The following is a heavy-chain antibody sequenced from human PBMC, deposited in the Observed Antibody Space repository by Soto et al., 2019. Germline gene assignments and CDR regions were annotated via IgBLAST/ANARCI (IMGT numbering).Heavy chain of an antibody. D-gene: IGHD2-21*02. J-gene: IGHJ4*02. CDR3: VRDLAVVTGAFDY. Sequence: EVQLVESGGGLVKPGGSLRLSCAASGFIFSTYSMNWVRQAPGKGLEWVSSISSSSNYIDKSDSVKGRFTIARDNAKNSLYLQMNSLRAEDTAVYYCVRDLAVVTGAFDYWGQGTMVTVSS. CDR1: GFIFSTYS. V-gene: IGHV3-21*01. CDR2: ISSSSNYI.